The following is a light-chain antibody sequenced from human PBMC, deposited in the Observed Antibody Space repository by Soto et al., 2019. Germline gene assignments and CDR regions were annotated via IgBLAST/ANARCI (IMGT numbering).Light chain of an antibody. CDR1: QSVSSY. Sequence: EVVLTQSPVTLSLTPGERATLSCRASQSVSSYLAWYQQKPGQAPRLLIYGASSRATGIPDRFSGSGSGTDFTLTISRLEPEDFAVYYCQQYGSSPRTFGQGTKVDIK. CDR3: QQYGSSPRT. V-gene: IGKV3-20*01. CDR2: GAS. J-gene: IGKJ1*01.